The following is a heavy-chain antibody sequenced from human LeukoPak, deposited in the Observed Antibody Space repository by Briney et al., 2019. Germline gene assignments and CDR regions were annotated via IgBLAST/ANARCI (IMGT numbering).Heavy chain of an antibody. CDR3: ARGRGAAAMTRAWFDP. V-gene: IGHV1-8*01. CDR2: MNPNSGNT. D-gene: IGHD6-13*01. J-gene: IGHJ5*02. CDR1: GYTFTNYD. Sequence: WASVKVSCNASGYTFTNYDINWVRQATGKGLEWMGWMNPNSGNTGYAQKFQGRVTMTRNTSISTACMELSSLRSEDTAVYYCARGRGAAAMTRAWFDPWGQGTLVTVSS.